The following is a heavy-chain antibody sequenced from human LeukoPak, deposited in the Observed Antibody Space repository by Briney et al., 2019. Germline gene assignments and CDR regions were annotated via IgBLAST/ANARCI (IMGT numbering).Heavy chain of an antibody. CDR1: GFTFSSYA. CDR3: AKAPRYCSGGSCYSGATY. Sequence: QSGGSLRLSCAASGFTFSSYAMSWVRQAPGKGLEWVSAISGSGGSTYYADSVKGRFTISRDNSKNALYLQMNSLRAEDTAVYYCAKAPRYCSGGSCYSGATYWGQGTLVTVSS. D-gene: IGHD2-15*01. V-gene: IGHV3-23*01. CDR2: ISGSGGST. J-gene: IGHJ4*02.